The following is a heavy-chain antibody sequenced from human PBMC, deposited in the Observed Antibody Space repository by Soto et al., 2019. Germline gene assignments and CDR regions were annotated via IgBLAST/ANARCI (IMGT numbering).Heavy chain of an antibody. CDR3: AKQRADYGSGADAFYFDS. V-gene: IGHV3-23*01. J-gene: IGHJ4*02. D-gene: IGHD3-10*01. CDR2: LSGSGGIT. CDR1: GVTFSNYA. Sequence: PGGSLRLSCTVSGVTFSNYAMKWVRQATGKALEWVSSLSGSGGITYYADSVKGRFIISRDNSKNTLYLLMNSLRAEDTALYYCAKQRADYGSGADAFYFDSWGQGA.